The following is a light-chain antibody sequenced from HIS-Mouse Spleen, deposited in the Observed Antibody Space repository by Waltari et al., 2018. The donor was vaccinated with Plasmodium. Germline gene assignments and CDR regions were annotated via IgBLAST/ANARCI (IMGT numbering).Light chain of an antibody. CDR3: QQSYSTPPT. CDR1: QSISSY. CDR2: AAS. V-gene: IGKV1-39*01. J-gene: IGKJ4*01. Sequence: DIQITQSPSSLSASVGARVTITCRASQSISSYLNWYQQKPGKAPKPLIYAASSLQSGVPSRFSGSGSGTDFTLTISSLQPEDFATYDCQQSYSTPPTFGGGTKVEIK.